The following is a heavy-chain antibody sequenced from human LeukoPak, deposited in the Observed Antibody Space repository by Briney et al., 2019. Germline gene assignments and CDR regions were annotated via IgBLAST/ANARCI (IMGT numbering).Heavy chain of an antibody. CDR3: AKDPNLYCSGGSCRGLEYFQH. CDR2: ISGSGGST. J-gene: IGHJ1*01. CDR1: GFTFSSYA. V-gene: IGHV3-23*01. D-gene: IGHD2-15*01. Sequence: GGSLRLSCAASGFTFSSYAMSWVRQAPGKGLEWVSAISGSGGSTYYADSVKGRFTISRDNSKNTLYLQMNSLRAEDTAVYYCAKDPNLYCSGGSCRGLEYFQHWGQGTLVTVSS.